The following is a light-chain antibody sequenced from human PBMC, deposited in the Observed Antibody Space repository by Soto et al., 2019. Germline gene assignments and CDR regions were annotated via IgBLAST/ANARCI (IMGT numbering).Light chain of an antibody. CDR1: SSDVGGYNY. V-gene: IGLV2-14*01. J-gene: IGLJ2*01. CDR2: EVS. CDR3: SSYTSNNTYVV. Sequence: QSALTQPPSASGSPGQSVTISCTGTSSDVGGYNYVSWYQQHPDKAPKVMIYEVSNRPSGVSNRFSGSKSGNTASLTISGLQAEDEADYYCSSYTSNNTYVVFGGGTKVTVL.